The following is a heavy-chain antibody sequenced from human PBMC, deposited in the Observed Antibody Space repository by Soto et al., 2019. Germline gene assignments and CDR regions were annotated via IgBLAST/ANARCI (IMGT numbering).Heavy chain of an antibody. V-gene: IGHV1-2*02. CDR2: VHPNSGGT. J-gene: IGHJ6*02. CDR3: AQELQRGMDV. D-gene: IGHD4-4*01. CDR1: GYTFSVYH. Sequence: QVHLVQSGAEVKQPGASVKVSCKASGYTFSVYHMHWVRQAPGQGLEWMGWVHPNSGGTNYAQSFEGRVTMTRDTSINTSYMELSSLTSDDTAVDYCAQELQRGMDVWGQGTTVTVSS.